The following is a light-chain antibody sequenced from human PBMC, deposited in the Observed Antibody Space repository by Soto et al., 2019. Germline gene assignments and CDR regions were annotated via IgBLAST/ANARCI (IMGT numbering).Light chain of an antibody. CDR3: QQYNNWPLT. J-gene: IGKJ5*01. V-gene: IGKV3-15*01. CDR2: DAS. Sequence: EIVMTQSPVTLSVSPGERVTLSCRASQSVSSNLAWYQQKPGLAPRLLIYDASTRATGIPARFSGSGSGTEFTLNISSLHSEDFAVYYCQQYNNWPLTFGQGTRLEIK. CDR1: QSVSSN.